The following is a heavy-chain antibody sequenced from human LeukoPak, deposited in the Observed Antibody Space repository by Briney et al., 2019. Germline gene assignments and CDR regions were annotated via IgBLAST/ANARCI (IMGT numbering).Heavy chain of an antibody. D-gene: IGHD2-2*01. V-gene: IGHV4-39*07. CDR1: GGSISSSSYY. CDR3: ARSRYCTTTTCYVGYIDV. Sequence: SETLSLTCTVSGGSISSSSYYWGWIRQPPGKGLEWIGSIYYSGSTYYNPSLKSRATISLDTSRNQFSLRLSSVTAADTAVYYCARSRYCTTTTCYVGYIDVGGKGTTVTVSS. CDR2: IYYSGST. J-gene: IGHJ6*03.